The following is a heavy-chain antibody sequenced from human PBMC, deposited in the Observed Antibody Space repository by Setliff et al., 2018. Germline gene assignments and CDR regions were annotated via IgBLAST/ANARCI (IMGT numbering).Heavy chain of an antibody. J-gene: IGHJ5*02. D-gene: IGHD6-19*01. V-gene: IGHV1-2*06. CDR1: GYTFTDYY. CDR3: ARGTHSSGWYGWSQNWFDP. Sequence: ASVKVSCKASGYTFTDYYIHWVQQAPGKGLEWMGRVDPEDGETIYAEKFQGRVTMTRDTSISTAYMELRSLRSDDTAVYYCARGTHSSGWYGWSQNWFDPWGQGTLVTVSS. CDR2: VDPEDGET.